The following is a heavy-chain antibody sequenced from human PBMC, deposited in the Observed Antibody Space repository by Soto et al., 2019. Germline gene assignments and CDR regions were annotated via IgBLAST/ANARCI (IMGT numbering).Heavy chain of an antibody. CDR3: ARDNSSSWYGQTNWFDP. V-gene: IGHV3-33*01. CDR1: GFTFSSYG. CDR2: IWYDGSNK. D-gene: IGHD6-13*01. Sequence: QVQLVESGGGVVQPGRSLRLSCAASGFTFSSYGMHWVRQAPGKGLEWVAVIWYDGSNKYYADSVKGRFTISRDNSKNTLYLQRNSLRAEDTAVYYCARDNSSSWYGQTNWFDPWGQEPWSPSPQ. J-gene: IGHJ5*02.